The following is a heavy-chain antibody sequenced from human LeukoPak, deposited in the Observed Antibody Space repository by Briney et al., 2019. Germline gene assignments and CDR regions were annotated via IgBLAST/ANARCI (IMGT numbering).Heavy chain of an antibody. J-gene: IGHJ6*03. CDR2: ISYDGSNK. D-gene: IGHD2-21*01. Sequence: GGSLRLSCVASGFTFSSYGMHWVRQAPGKGLEWVALISYDGSNKYSADSVKGRFTISRDNSKNTLYLLMNSLRAEDTAVYYCGRFCAQGWSIYYYYYMDVWGKGTTVTISS. CDR3: GRFCAQGWSIYYYYYMDV. CDR1: GFTFSSYG. V-gene: IGHV3-30*03.